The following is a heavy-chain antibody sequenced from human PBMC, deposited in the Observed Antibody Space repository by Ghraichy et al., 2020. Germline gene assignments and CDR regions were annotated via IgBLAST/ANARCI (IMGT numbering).Heavy chain of an antibody. CDR3: TTLFYYNPRVDQKHEY. CDR1: GFTFSRAW. V-gene: IGHV3-15*07. J-gene: IGHJ4*02. CDR2: IKSKAEGETK. D-gene: IGHD3-10*01. Sequence: GGSLRLSCAASGFTFSRAWMNWVRQAPGKGPEWIGPIKSKAEGETKDYAAPVKGRFTMSRDDSENILYLQMNSLTTEDTAFYYCTTLFYYNPRVDQKHEYWGQGTLLTVSS.